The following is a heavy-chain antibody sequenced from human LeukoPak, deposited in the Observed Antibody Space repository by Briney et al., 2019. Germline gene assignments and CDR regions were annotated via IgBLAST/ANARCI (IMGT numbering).Heavy chain of an antibody. CDR3: ARVFWAYGSGRVAFDI. D-gene: IGHD3-10*01. J-gene: IGHJ3*02. V-gene: IGHV4-61*02. CDR1: GGSISSGSYY. Sequence: PSQILSLTCTVSGGSISSGSYYWSWIRQPAGKGLEWIGRIYTSGSTNYNPSLKSRVTISVDTSKNQFSLKLSSVTAADTAVYYCARVFWAYGSGRVAFDIWGQGTMVTVSS. CDR2: IYTSGST.